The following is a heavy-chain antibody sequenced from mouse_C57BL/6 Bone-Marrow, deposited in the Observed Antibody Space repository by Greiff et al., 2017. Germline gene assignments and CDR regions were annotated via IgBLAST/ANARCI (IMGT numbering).Heavy chain of an antibody. D-gene: IGHD2-3*01. Sequence: QVQLLQSGAELMKPGASVKLSCKATGYTFTGYWIEWVKQRPGHGLEWIGEILPGSGSTNYNEKFKGKATFTSDTSSNTRYMQISSLTTEDSAIYYCAHDGVYAMDYWGQGTSVTVSS. J-gene: IGHJ4*01. CDR2: ILPGSGST. V-gene: IGHV1-9*01. CDR3: AHDGVYAMDY. CDR1: GYTFTGYW.